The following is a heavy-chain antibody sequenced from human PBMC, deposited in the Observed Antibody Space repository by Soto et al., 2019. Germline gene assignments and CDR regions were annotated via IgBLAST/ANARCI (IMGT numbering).Heavy chain of an antibody. Sequence: GGCLGLACAASGVTFSSYEMNWVRQAPGKGLEWVSYISSSGSTIYYADSVKGRFTISRDNAKTSLYLQMNSLRAEDTAVYYCAREESLYSSSSLYNWFDPWGQGTLVTVSS. CDR1: GVTFSSYE. CDR2: ISSSGSTI. D-gene: IGHD6-6*01. CDR3: AREESLYSSSSLYNWFDP. J-gene: IGHJ5*02. V-gene: IGHV3-48*03.